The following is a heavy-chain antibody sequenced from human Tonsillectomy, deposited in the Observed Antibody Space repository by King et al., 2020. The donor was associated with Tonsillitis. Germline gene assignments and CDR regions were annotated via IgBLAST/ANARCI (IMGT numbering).Heavy chain of an antibody. CDR2: INHSGGT. CDR1: GGSFSGYY. Sequence: VQLQQWGARLLKPSETLSLTCAVYGGSFSGYYWTWIRQPPGKGLEWIGEINHSGGTNYNPSLKSRVTISVDTSKNQFSLTLSSVTAADTAVYYCARGGGTIFGVIVADSYYYYIDVWGKGTTVTVSS. V-gene: IGHV4-34*01. D-gene: IGHD3-3*01. CDR3: ARGGGTIFGVIVADSYYYYIDV. J-gene: IGHJ6*03.